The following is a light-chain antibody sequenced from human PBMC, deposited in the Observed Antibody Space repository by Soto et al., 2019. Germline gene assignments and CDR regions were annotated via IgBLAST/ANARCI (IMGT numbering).Light chain of an antibody. CDR3: QQAASFPIT. J-gene: IGKJ5*01. CDR1: QGVSTW. CDR2: TAS. V-gene: IGKV1-12*01. Sequence: DIQMTQSPSSVSSSVGDRVTIACRASQGVSTWLAWYQQKPGKAPNLLIYTASSLQSGVPSRFSGSGSGTDFTLTINGLRPEDFATYYCQQAASFPITFGQGTRLE.